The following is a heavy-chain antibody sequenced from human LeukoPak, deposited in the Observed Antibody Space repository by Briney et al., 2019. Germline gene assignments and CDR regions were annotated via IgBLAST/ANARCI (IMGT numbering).Heavy chain of an antibody. CDR1: GFTFSSYG. J-gene: IGHJ6*03. V-gene: IGHV3-23*01. CDR3: AKRSGGNPYYYYYYMDV. Sequence: SGGSLRLSCAASGFTFSSYGMSWVRQAPGKGLEWVSAISGSGGSTYYADSVKGRFSISRDNSKNTLYLQMNSLRAEDTAVYYCAKRSGGNPYYYYYYMDVWGKGTTVTVSS. D-gene: IGHD4-23*01. CDR2: ISGSGGST.